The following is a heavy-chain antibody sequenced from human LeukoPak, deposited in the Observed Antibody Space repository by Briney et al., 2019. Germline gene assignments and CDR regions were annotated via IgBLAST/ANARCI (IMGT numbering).Heavy chain of an antibody. CDR2: IYYSGST. J-gene: IGHJ4*02. D-gene: IGHD3-22*01. CDR3: ARGAAIRYYYDSSGYYPFDY. V-gene: IGHV4-30-4*08. CDR1: GGSISSGDYY. Sequence: PSKTLSLTCTVSGGSISSGDYYWSWIRQPPGKGLEWIGYIYYSGSTYYNPSLKSRVAISVDTSKNQFSLKLSSVTAADTAVYYCARGAAIRYYYDSSGYYPFDYWGQGTLVTVSS.